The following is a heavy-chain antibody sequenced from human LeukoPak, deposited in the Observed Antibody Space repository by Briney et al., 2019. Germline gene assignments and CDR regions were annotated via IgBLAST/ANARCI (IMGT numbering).Heavy chain of an antibody. CDR1: GGTFSSYA. D-gene: IGHD2-21*01. Sequence: AASVKVSCKASGGTFSSYAISWVRQAPGQGLEWMGGIIPIFGTANYVQKFQGRVTITADESTSTAYMELSSLRSEDTAVYYCASWGYCGGDCYSGEYFQHWGQGTLVTVSS. V-gene: IGHV1-69*13. CDR3: ASWGYCGGDCYSGEYFQH. CDR2: IIPIFGTA. J-gene: IGHJ1*01.